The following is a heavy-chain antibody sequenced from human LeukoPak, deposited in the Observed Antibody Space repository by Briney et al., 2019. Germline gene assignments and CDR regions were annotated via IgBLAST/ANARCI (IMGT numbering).Heavy chain of an antibody. V-gene: IGHV3-7*01. CDR2: IQYDETHK. Sequence: GGSLRLSCVASGLSFSSYWMAWVRQAPGKGLEWVANIQYDETHKFYADSVKGRFTISRDNAKNSLFLEMNSLRADDTAVYFCASSHDSSGNDWGQGTLVTVSS. CDR1: GLSFSSYW. D-gene: IGHD3-22*01. CDR3: ASSHDSSGND. J-gene: IGHJ4*02.